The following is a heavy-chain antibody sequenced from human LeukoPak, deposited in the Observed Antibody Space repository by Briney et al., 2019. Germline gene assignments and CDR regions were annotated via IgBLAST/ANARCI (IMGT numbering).Heavy chain of an antibody. J-gene: IGHJ4*02. CDR3: ARAASIGLYYFDN. V-gene: IGHV4-59*11. CDR2: IYYSGST. CDR1: GGSISSHY. D-gene: IGHD2/OR15-2a*01. Sequence: SETLSLTCTVSGGSISSHYWSWIRQPPGKGLEWIGYIYYSGSTNYNPSLKSRVTISVDTSKNQFSLKLSSVTAADTAVYYCARAASIGLYYFDNWGQGTLVTVSS.